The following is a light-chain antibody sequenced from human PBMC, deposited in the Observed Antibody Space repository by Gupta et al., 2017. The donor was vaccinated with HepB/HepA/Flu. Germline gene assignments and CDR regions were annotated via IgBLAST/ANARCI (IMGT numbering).Light chain of an antibody. V-gene: IGKV1-5*01. J-gene: IGKJ4*01. CDR1: QAISKG. CDR3: QQYNLLPGT. CDR2: DTS. Sequence: IQLPPSPSPLSASVGDRVSFPCRASQAISKGLAWYQQKPGKAPKLLIFDTSTFDSGVPSRFSGSGSGTEFTLTISSLQADDAATYYCQQYNLLPGTFGRGTKVEIK.